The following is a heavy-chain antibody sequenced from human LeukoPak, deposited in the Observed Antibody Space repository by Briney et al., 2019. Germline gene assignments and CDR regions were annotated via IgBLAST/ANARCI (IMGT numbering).Heavy chain of an antibody. CDR3: ASSDYDRSGYYYFDY. CDR1: GFTFSSYA. V-gene: IGHV3-30*01. D-gene: IGHD3-22*01. Sequence: GGSLRLSCTASGFTFSSYAMHWVRQAPGKGLEWVAVISYDGSNKYYADSVKGRFTISRDNSKNTLYLQMNSLRAEDTAVYYCASSDYDRSGYYYFDYWGQGTLVTVSS. J-gene: IGHJ4*02. CDR2: ISYDGSNK.